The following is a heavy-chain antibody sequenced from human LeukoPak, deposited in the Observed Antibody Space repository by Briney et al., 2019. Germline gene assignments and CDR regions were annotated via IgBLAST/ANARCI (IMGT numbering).Heavy chain of an antibody. V-gene: IGHV4-4*02. J-gene: IGHJ6*03. CDR1: GGSITSSSW. D-gene: IGHD3-10*01. CDR2: IFHTGST. Sequence: SETLSLTCAVYGGSITSSSWWNWVSQPPGKGLEWIGEIFHTGSTNYNPSLKSRVSISVDKSKNQLSLKVNSVAAADTAVYYCVRDLGPGVRGIINSDMDVWGKGTTVTISS. CDR3: VRDLGPGVRGIINSDMDV.